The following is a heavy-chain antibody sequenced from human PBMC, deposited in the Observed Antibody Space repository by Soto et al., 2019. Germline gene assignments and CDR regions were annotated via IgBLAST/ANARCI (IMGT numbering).Heavy chain of an antibody. CDR1: GGTLSNYT. CDR3: ARDRRDGYNYYYGMDV. CDR2: IIPILGIA. V-gene: IGHV1-69*04. D-gene: IGHD5-12*01. J-gene: IGHJ6*02. Sequence: GAPVDDPCKGSGGTLSNYTIGWVRQAPGQGLEWMGRIIPILGIANYAQKFQGRVTITADKSTSTAYMELSSLRSEDTAVYYCARDRRDGYNYYYGMDVWGQGTTVTVS.